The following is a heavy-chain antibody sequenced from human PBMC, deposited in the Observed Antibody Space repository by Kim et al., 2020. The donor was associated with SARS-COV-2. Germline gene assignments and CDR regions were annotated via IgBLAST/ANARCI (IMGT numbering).Heavy chain of an antibody. CDR2: IRSKANSYAT. CDR1: GFTFSGSA. V-gene: IGHV3-73*01. J-gene: IGHJ5*02. D-gene: IGHD2-21*01. CDR3: TTMKYCGGDCYSP. Sequence: GGSLRLSCAASGFTFSGSAMHWVRQASGKGLEWVGRIRSKANSYATAYAASVKGRFTISRDDSKNTAYLQMNSLKTEDTAVYYCTTMKYCGGDCYSPWGQGTLVTVSS.